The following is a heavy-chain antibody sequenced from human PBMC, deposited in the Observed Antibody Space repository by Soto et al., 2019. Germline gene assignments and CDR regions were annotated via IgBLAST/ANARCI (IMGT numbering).Heavy chain of an antibody. V-gene: IGHV4-34*01. CDR2: INHSGST. CDR1: GGSFSGYY. D-gene: IGHD6-19*01. J-gene: IGHJ4*02. Sequence: QVQLQQWGAGLLKPSETLSLTCAVYGGSFSGYYWSWIRQPPGKGLEWIGEINHSGSTNYNPSLKSRVTISVDTSKIQFSLKLSSVTAADTAVYYCASIAVAGYYFDYWGQGTLVTVSS. CDR3: ASIAVAGYYFDY.